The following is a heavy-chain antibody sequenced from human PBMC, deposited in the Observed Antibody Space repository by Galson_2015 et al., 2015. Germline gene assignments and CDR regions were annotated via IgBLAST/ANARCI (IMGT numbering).Heavy chain of an antibody. CDR3: ARALGVVGSSAPES. J-gene: IGHJ5*02. Sequence: SLRLSCAASGFTFSSYAMHWVRQAPGKGLEWVAGIRYDGSHTYYADSVKGRFTISRDNSKNTVYLQMNSLRAEDTAVYYCARALGVVGSSAPESWGQGTLVTVSS. CDR1: GFTFSSYA. V-gene: IGHV3-33*01. D-gene: IGHD2-21*01. CDR2: IRYDGSHT.